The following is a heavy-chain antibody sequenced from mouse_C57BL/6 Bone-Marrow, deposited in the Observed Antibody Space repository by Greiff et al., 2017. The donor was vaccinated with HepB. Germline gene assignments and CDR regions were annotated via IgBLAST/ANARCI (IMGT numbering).Heavy chain of an antibody. CDR2: ISSGGSYT. CDR3: ARHINLLRRNAMDY. Sequence: EVKVVESGGDLVKPGGSLKLSCAASGFTFSSYGMSWVRQTPDKRLEWVATISSGGSYTYYPDSVKGRFTISRDNAKNTLYLQMSSLKSEDTAMYYCARHINLLRRNAMDYWGQGTSVTVSS. CDR1: GFTFSSYG. D-gene: IGHD1-1*01. J-gene: IGHJ4*01. V-gene: IGHV5-6*01.